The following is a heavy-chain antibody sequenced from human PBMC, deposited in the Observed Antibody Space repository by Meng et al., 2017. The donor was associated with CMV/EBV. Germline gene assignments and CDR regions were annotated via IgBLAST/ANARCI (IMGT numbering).Heavy chain of an antibody. CDR1: GFTFSSYE. CDR2: ISSSGSTI. Sequence: GGSLRLSCAASGFTFSSYEMNWVRQAPGKGLEWVSYISSSGSTIYYADSVKGRFTISRDNAENSLYLQMNSLRAEDTAVYYCARSRELQGVYYYYGMDVWGQGTTVTVSS. CDR3: ARSRELQGVYYYYGMDV. J-gene: IGHJ6*02. D-gene: IGHD1-7*01. V-gene: IGHV3-48*03.